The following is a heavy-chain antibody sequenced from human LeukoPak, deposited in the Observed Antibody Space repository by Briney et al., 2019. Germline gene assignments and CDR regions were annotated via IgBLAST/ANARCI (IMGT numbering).Heavy chain of an antibody. V-gene: IGHV3-74*01. CDR2: ISTDGSQT. CDR1: GFTFSNHW. CDR3: VRSLRSADF. Sequence: GGSLRLSCVASGFTFSNHWMHWVRQVPGKGLVWVSQISTDGSQTFHADSVKGRFTISRDNAKNTLFLQMDSLRPEDTAVYYCVRSLRSADFWGQGTLVTVSS. J-gene: IGHJ4*02.